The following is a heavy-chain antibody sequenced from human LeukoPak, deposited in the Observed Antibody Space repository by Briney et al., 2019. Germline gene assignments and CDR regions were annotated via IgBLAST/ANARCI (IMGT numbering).Heavy chain of an antibody. V-gene: IGHV4-59*08. D-gene: IGHD5-12*01. J-gene: IGHJ4*02. CDR1: GGSIITYY. CDR3: ARMGGYSGYATH. Sequence: SETLSVTCTVSGGSIITYYWSWIRQPLGKGLEWIGYIHYSGTTNYNPSLKNRVTISLDTSKNQFSLNLGSVTAADTAVYFCARMGGYSGYATHWGQGTLVTVSS. CDR2: IHYSGTT.